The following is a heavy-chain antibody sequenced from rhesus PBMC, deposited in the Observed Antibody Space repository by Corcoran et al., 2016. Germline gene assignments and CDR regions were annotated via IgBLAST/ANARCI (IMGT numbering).Heavy chain of an antibody. Sequence: QLQLQESGPGLVKPSETLSLTCAVSGGSISSNYWSWIRQPPGKGLEWIGRISGSGGSTDYKPSLKCRVTFSTDTSKNQVSLKLSAVTAAATAVYYCARDHTDYYDSGYYWGQGVLVTVSS. V-gene: IGHV4-173*01. D-gene: IGHD3-28*01. J-gene: IGHJ4*01. CDR1: GGSISSNY. CDR2: ISGSGGST. CDR3: ARDHTDYYDSGYY.